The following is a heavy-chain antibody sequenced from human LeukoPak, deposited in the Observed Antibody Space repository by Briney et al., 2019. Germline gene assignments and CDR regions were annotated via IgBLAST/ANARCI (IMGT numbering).Heavy chain of an antibody. CDR2: INPNSGGT. D-gene: IGHD2-8*01. Sequence: GASVKVSCKASGYTFTGYYMHWVGQASGQGLAGMGWINPNSGGTNYAQKFQGRVTMTRDTSISAAYMELTRLRSDDTAVYYCARGGLRVMVYRLYYMDVWGKGTTVTVSS. CDR1: GYTFTGYY. V-gene: IGHV1-2*02. J-gene: IGHJ6*03. CDR3: ARGGLRVMVYRLYYMDV.